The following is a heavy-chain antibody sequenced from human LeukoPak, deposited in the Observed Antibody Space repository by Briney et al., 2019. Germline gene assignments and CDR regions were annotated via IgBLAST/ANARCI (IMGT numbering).Heavy chain of an antibody. Sequence: ETLSLTCTVSGGSISSYYWSWVRQAPGKGLEWVSAISGSGGSTYYADSVKGRFTISRDNSKNTLYLQMNSLRAEDTAVYYCARKYSSGWYVYYFDYWGQGTLVTVSS. CDR3: ARKYSSGWYVYYFDY. D-gene: IGHD6-19*01. CDR2: ISGSGGST. J-gene: IGHJ4*02. V-gene: IGHV3-23*01. CDR1: GGSISSYY.